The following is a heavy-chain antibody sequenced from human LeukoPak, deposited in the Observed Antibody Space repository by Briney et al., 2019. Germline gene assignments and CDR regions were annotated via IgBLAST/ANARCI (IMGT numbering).Heavy chain of an antibody. Sequence: SETLSLTCTVSGGSVSSGVYFWSWIRQPPGKGLEWIGYIYYSGSTNYNPSLKSRVTISRDTSENQFSLKLSSVTATDTAVYYCARSSAWSPFGYWGQGTPVTVSS. J-gene: IGHJ4*02. V-gene: IGHV4-61*08. D-gene: IGHD6-19*01. CDR2: IYYSGST. CDR3: ARSSAWSPFGY. CDR1: GGSVSSGVYF.